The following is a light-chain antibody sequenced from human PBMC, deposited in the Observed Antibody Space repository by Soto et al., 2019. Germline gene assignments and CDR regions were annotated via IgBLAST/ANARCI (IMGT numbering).Light chain of an antibody. CDR3: ISYTSSSPYV. CDR1: SSDVGGYNY. CDR2: DVS. Sequence: VLTQPASVSGSPGQSITISCTGTSSDVGGYNYVSWYQHHPGKAPKLIIFDVSNRPSGISNRFSGSKSGNTASLTISGLQAEDEADYYCISYTSSSPYVFXTGTKVTVL. J-gene: IGLJ1*01. V-gene: IGLV2-14*03.